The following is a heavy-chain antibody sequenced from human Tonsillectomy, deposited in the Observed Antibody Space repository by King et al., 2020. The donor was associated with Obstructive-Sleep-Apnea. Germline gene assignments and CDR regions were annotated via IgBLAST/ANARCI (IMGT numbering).Heavy chain of an antibody. CDR2: ISSSSSTI. D-gene: IGHD5-18*01. CDR1: GFTFSSYS. V-gene: IGHV3-48*04. Sequence: QLVQSGGGLVQPGGSLRLSCAASGFTFSSYSMNWVRQAPGKGLEWVSYISSSSSTIYYADSVKGRFTISRDNAKNSLYLQMNSLRAEDTAVYYCARDPPGYSYGRYYYYGMDVWGQGTTVTVSS. J-gene: IGHJ6*02. CDR3: ARDPPGYSYGRYYYYGMDV.